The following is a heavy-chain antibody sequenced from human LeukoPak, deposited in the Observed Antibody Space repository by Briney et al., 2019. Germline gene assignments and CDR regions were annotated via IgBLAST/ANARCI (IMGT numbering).Heavy chain of an antibody. CDR3: AKDKLTYYYGSGSQSDY. J-gene: IGHJ4*02. CDR2: IRYDGSNK. Sequence: GGSLRLSCAASGFTFSSYEMNWVRQAPGKGLEWVAFIRYDGSNKYYADSVKGRFTISRDNSKNTLYLQMNSLRAEDTAVYYCAKDKLTYYYGSGSQSDYWGQGTLVTVSS. CDR1: GFTFSSYE. V-gene: IGHV3-30*02. D-gene: IGHD3-10*01.